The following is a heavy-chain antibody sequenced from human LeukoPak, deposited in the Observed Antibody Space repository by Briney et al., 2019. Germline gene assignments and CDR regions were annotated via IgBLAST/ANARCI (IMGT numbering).Heavy chain of an antibody. CDR3: AKYRFLEAYGMEV. Sequence: QPGGSLRLSCAASGFTFSSYAMSWVRQAPGKGLEWVSAISGGGGSTYYADSVKGRFTISRDNSKNTLYLQMNSLRAEDTAVYYGAKYRFLEAYGMEVWGHGTTVTVSS. D-gene: IGHD3-3*01. CDR2: ISGGGGST. V-gene: IGHV3-23*01. J-gene: IGHJ6*02. CDR1: GFTFSSYA.